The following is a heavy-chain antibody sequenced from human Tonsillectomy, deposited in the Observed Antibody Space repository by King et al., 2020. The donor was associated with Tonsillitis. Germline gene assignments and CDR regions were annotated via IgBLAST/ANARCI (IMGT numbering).Heavy chain of an antibody. J-gene: IGHJ6*04. CDR1: GFTFSRYA. Sequence: VQLVESGGGLVQPGGSLRLSCAASGFTFSRYAMHWVRQAPGKGLEYVSAISSNGGSTYYANSVKGRFTISRDNSKNTLYLQMGSLRAEDMAVYHCARGPEFVYIALRPTWVDVWGKGTTVTVSS. D-gene: IGHD6-13*01. CDR3: ARGPEFVYIALRPTWVDV. CDR2: ISSNGGST. V-gene: IGHV3-64*01.